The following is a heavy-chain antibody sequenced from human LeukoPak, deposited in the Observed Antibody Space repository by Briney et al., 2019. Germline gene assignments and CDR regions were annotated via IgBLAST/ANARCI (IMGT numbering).Heavy chain of an antibody. CDR2: IRYDGSNK. V-gene: IGHV3-30*02. J-gene: IGHJ4*02. CDR3: AKDLCGGDCYSGFDY. CDR1: GFTFSSYG. D-gene: IGHD2-21*02. Sequence: PGGSLRLSCAASGFTFSSYGMHWVRRAPGKGLEWVAFIRYDGSNKYYADSVKGRFTISRDNSKNTLYLQMNSLRAEDTAVYYCAKDLCGGDCYSGFDYWGQGTLVTVSS.